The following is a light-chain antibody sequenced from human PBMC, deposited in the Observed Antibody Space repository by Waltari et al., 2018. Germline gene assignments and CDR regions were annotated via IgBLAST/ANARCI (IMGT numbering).Light chain of an antibody. CDR2: AAS. V-gene: IGKV1-39*01. CDR3: QQSSSTPPWT. Sequence: DIQMTQSPSSLSASVGDRVTITCRASQSVSSYLNWYQQKPGKAPRLLIYAASSLQSGVPSRFSGSGSGTEFALTISSLQPEDFATYYCQQSSSTPPWTFGQGTKVEIK. J-gene: IGKJ1*01. CDR1: QSVSSY.